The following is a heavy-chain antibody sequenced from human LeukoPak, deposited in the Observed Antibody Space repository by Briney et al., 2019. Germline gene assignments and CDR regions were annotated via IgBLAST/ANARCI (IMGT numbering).Heavy chain of an antibody. Sequence: GGSLRLSCAASGFTFSTYSMNWVRQAPGKGLEWVSSISSSGSFVYYADSVKGRITISRDNGKKSLYLQMESLRAEDTALYYCVRAMYSGTYYGASKYFESWGQGTLVTVSS. CDR3: VRAMYSGTYYGASKYFES. CDR2: ISSSGSFV. CDR1: GFTFSTYS. J-gene: IGHJ4*02. D-gene: IGHD1-26*01. V-gene: IGHV3-21*01.